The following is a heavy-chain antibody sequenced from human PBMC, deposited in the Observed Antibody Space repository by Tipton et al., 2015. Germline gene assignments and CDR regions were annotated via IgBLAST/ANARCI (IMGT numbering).Heavy chain of an antibody. Sequence: SLRLSCAASGFTFDDYTMYWVRQGPGKGLEWVSLIGWDGRRTSYADSVEGRFTISRDNSIRSLYLQMNSLGPEDTALYYCAKSRIAVAGPPDHWGQGTLVTVSS. J-gene: IGHJ4*02. CDR3: AKSRIAVAGPPDH. V-gene: IGHV3-43*01. CDR2: IGWDGRRT. D-gene: IGHD6-13*01. CDR1: GFTFDDYT.